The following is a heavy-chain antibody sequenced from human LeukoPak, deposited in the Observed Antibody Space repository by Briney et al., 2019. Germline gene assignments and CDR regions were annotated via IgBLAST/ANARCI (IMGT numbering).Heavy chain of an antibody. CDR3: ARDRGKPTTIFGVVSSPTYYGMDV. Sequence: GASVKVSCKASGYAFTSYGISWVRQAPGQGPEWMGWISAYNGNTNYAQKLQGRVTMTTDTSTSTAYMELRSLRSDDTAVYYCARDRGKPTTIFGVVSSPTYYGMDVWGQGTTVTVSS. CDR1: GYAFTSYG. CDR2: ISAYNGNT. D-gene: IGHD3-3*01. V-gene: IGHV1-18*01. J-gene: IGHJ6*02.